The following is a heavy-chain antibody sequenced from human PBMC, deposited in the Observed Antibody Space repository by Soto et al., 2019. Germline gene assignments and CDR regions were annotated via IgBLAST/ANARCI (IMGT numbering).Heavy chain of an antibody. CDR1: GFSLSTSGVG. CDR2: IYWDDDK. Sequence: QITLKESGPTLVKPTQTLTLTCTFSGFSLSTSGVGVGWIRQPPGKALEWLALIYWDDDKRYSPSLKSRLTITKDTSKNQVVLTMTNMDPLDTATYYCAHDGHYYDSSCYYGFDYWGQGTLVTVSS. V-gene: IGHV2-5*02. D-gene: IGHD3-22*01. CDR3: AHDGHYYDSSCYYGFDY. J-gene: IGHJ4*02.